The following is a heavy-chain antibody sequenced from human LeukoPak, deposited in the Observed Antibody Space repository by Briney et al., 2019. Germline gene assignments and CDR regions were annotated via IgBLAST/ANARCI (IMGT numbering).Heavy chain of an antibody. CDR1: GGSISSSNX. CDR3: ASGDYNYFDY. V-gene: IGHV4-4*02. Sequence: SETLXXTCAVSGGSISSSNXXSWVRQPPRXXLEWIGEIYHSGSTNYNPSLKSRVTISLDMPKNQFSLKLSSVTAADTAVYYCASGDYNYFDYWGQGTLVTVSS. CDR2: IYHSGST. D-gene: IGHD4-17*01. J-gene: IGHJ4*02.